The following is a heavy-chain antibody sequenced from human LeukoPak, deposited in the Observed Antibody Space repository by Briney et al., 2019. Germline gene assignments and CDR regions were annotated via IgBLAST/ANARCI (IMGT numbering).Heavy chain of an antibody. V-gene: IGHV4-61*02. Sequence: SETLSLTCTVSGGSISSGSYYWSWIRQPAGKGLEWIGRIYTSGSTNYNPSLKSRVTISVDTSKNQFSLKVSSVTAADTAVYYCASRSSGYAYWGQGTLVTVSS. J-gene: IGHJ4*02. CDR2: IYTSGST. CDR1: GGSISSGSYY. CDR3: ASRSSGYAY. D-gene: IGHD5-12*01.